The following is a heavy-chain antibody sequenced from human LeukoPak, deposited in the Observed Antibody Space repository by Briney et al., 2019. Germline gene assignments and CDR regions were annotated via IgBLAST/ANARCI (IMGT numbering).Heavy chain of an antibody. D-gene: IGHD2-21*02. CDR3: AKDRLVVTASNWFDP. CDR2: ISGSGGST. Sequence: TGGSLRLSCAASGFTFSSYAMSWVRQAPGKGLEWVSAISGSGGSTYYADSVKGRFTISRDNSKNTLYLQMNSLRAEDTAVCYCAKDRLVVTASNWFDPWGQGTLVTVSS. V-gene: IGHV3-23*01. CDR1: GFTFSSYA. J-gene: IGHJ5*02.